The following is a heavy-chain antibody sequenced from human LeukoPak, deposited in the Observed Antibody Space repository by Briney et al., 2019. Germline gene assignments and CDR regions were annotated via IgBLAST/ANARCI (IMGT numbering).Heavy chain of an antibody. CDR3: ARDQGYSGYDFSYYYYGMDV. CDR1: GFTFSNAW. V-gene: IGHV3-11*01. J-gene: IGHJ6*02. D-gene: IGHD5-12*01. CDR2: ISSSGSTI. Sequence: GGSLRLSCAASGFTFSNAWMSWVRQAPGKGLEWVSYISSSGSTIYYADSVKGRFTISRDNAKNSLYLQMNSLRAEDTAVYYCARDQGYSGYDFSYYYYGMDVWGQGTTVTVSS.